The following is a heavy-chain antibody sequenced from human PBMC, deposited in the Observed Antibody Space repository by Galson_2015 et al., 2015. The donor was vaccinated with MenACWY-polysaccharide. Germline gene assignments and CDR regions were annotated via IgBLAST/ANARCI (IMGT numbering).Heavy chain of an antibody. CDR3: AKDFRNYGMDV. V-gene: IGHV3-21*06. J-gene: IGHJ6*02. Sequence: SLRLSCAASGFRINTYYMNWVRQTPGKGLEWVSSISKSGNDMQYTVSVRGRFTISRDIAKNSLFLQMNSLGVEDTAIYYCAKDFRNYGMDVWGHGTTVPVSS. CDR2: ISKSGNDM. CDR1: GFRINTYY.